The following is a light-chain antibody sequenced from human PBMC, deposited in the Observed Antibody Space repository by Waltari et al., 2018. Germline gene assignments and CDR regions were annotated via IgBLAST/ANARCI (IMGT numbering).Light chain of an antibody. CDR2: WAS. Sequence: SVLNSTNNKNYLAWYQQKPGQPPKLLIYWASTRESGVPDRFSGRGSGTYFTLTISSLQAEDGAVYYCQQYYSTPWTFGQGTKVEIK. J-gene: IGKJ1*01. CDR1: SVLNSTNNKNY. V-gene: IGKV4-1*01. CDR3: QQYYSTPWT.